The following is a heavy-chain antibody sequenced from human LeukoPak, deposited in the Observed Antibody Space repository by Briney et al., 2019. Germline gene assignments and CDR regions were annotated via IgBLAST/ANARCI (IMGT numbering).Heavy chain of an antibody. D-gene: IGHD6-13*01. Sequence: PSETLSLTCTVSGGSISSYYWSWTRQPPGKGLEWIGYIYYSGSTNYNPSLKSRVTISVDTSKNQFSLKLSSVTAADTAVYYCARSGYSSSWPNWFDPWGQGTLVTVSS. CDR2: IYYSGST. CDR1: GGSISSYY. V-gene: IGHV4-59*01. J-gene: IGHJ5*02. CDR3: ARSGYSSSWPNWFDP.